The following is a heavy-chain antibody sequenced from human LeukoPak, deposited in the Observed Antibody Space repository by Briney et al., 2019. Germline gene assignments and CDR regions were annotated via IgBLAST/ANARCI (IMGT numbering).Heavy chain of an antibody. CDR3: ARDWPSYYMDV. CDR1: GGSISSGGYY. V-gene: IGHV4-31*03. J-gene: IGHJ6*03. Sequence: PSQTLSLTCTVSGGSISSGGYYWSWIRQHPGKGLEWIGYIYYSGSTYYNPSLKSRVTISVDTSKNQFPLKLSSVTAADTAVYYCARDWPSYYMDVWGKGTTVTVSS. CDR2: IYYSGST.